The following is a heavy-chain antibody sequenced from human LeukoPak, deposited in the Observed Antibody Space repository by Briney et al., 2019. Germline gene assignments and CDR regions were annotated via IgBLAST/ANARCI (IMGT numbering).Heavy chain of an antibody. Sequence: GRSLRLSCAASGFTFSSYALNWVRQAPGKGLEWVSSISSTSAHIFYADSVKGRFSISRDNAKDSLYLQMNSLRAEDTAVYYCGKDLPGYSFAYGGQGTLVTVSS. CDR1: GFTFSSYA. D-gene: IGHD7-27*01. V-gene: IGHV3-21*04. CDR2: ISSTSAHI. CDR3: GKDLPGYSFAY. J-gene: IGHJ4*02.